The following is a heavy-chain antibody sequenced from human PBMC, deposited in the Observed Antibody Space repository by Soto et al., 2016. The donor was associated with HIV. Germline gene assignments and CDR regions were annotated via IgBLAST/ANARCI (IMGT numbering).Heavy chain of an antibody. D-gene: IGHD3-9*01. Sequence: VQLQESGPGLVKPSQTLSLTCTVSGGSISSGGYYWSWIRQHPGKGLEWIGCIYYSGSTYYNPSLKSRVTISVDTSKNQFSLKLSSVTAADTAVYYCARVRGDYDILTGYSNPYYFDYWGQGTLVTVSS. J-gene: IGHJ4*02. V-gene: IGHV4-31*03. CDR1: GGSISSGGYY. CDR2: IYYSGST. CDR3: ARVRGDYDILTGYSNPYYFDY.